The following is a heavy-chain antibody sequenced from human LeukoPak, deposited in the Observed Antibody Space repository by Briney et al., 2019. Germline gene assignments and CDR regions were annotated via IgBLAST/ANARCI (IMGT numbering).Heavy chain of an antibody. J-gene: IGHJ4*02. V-gene: IGHV5-51*01. D-gene: IGHD2-2*01. CDR3: ARRQGCSSTSCPPDS. CDR1: GYSFTTYW. Sequence: GESLKISCRGSGYSFTTYWIGWVRQMPGKGLELMGIIYPGDSDTIYSPSLQGQVTMSADKSINTAYLQWSSLKASDTAMYYCARRQGCSSTSCPPDSWGQGTLVTVSS. CDR2: IYPGDSDT.